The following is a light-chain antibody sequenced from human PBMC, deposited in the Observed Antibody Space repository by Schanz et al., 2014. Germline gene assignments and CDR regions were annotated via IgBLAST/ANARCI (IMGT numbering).Light chain of an antibody. CDR1: SSDVGGYKY. CDR3: SSYTSSSTLI. Sequence: QSALTQPASVSGSLGQSITISCTGTSSDVGGYKYVSWYQQHPGKAPTLMIYDVNHRPSGVSNRFSGSKSGNTASLTISGLQTEDEADYYCSSYTSSSTLIFGGGTKLTVL. V-gene: IGLV2-14*03. CDR2: DVN. J-gene: IGLJ2*01.